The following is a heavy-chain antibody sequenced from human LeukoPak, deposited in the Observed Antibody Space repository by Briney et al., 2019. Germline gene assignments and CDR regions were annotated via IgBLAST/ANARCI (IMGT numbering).Heavy chain of an antibody. CDR2: IRFDGSSI. V-gene: IGHV3-30*02. CDR1: GFTLSNYG. D-gene: IGHD2-2*01. CDR3: AKFLIPLVVVVPAASDAFDI. Sequence: GGSLRLSCAASGFTLSNYGMHWVRQAPGKGLEWVAFIRFDGSSIYYADSVKGRFTISRDNSKNTLYLQMNSLRAEDTAVYYCAKFLIPLVVVVPAASDAFDIWGQGTMVTVSS. J-gene: IGHJ3*02.